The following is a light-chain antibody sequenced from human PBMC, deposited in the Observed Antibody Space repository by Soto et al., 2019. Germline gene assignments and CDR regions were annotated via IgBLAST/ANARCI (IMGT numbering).Light chain of an antibody. CDR2: VNSDGSH. J-gene: IGLJ2*01. V-gene: IGLV4-69*01. CDR3: QTWGTGVV. CDR1: SGHSSYA. Sequence: QLVLTQSPSASASLGASVKLTCTLSSGHSSYAIAWHQQQPEKGPRYLMKVNSDGSHSKGDEIPDRFSGSSSGAERYLTISSLQSEDEADYYCQTWGTGVVFGGGTKVTVL.